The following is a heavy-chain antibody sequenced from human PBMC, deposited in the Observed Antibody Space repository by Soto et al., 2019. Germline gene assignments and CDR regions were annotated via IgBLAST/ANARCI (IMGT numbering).Heavy chain of an antibody. CDR3: ARVVVERPFYNWFDP. Sequence: SETLSLTCNVSGGSISSGDYYWSWIRQPPGKGLEWIGHIYKSGSTYYNPSLKSRVTISVDTSKIQFSLKLRSVTASDTAVYYCARVVVERPFYNWFDPWGQGTLVTV. CDR1: GGSISSGDYY. V-gene: IGHV4-30-4*01. CDR2: IYKSGST. J-gene: IGHJ5*02. D-gene: IGHD2-21*01.